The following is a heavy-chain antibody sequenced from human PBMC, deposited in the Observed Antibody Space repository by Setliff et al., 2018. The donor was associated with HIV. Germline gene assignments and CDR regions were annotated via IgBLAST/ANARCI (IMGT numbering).Heavy chain of an antibody. V-gene: IGHV3-30*02. CDR1: GFTFSSYG. D-gene: IGHD3-22*01. CDR2: IRYDGSNK. Sequence: GSLRLSCAASGFTFSSYGVHWVRQAPGKGLEWVAFIRYDGSNKYYADSVKGRFTISRDNSKNTLYLQMNSLRAEDTAVYYCAKIQNPQGYYYDSSGYYPHPGSPDYWGQGTLVTVSS. J-gene: IGHJ4*02. CDR3: AKIQNPQGYYYDSSGYYPHPGSPDY.